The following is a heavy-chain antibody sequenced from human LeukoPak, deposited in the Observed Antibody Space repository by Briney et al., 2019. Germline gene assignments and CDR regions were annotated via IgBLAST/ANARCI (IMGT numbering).Heavy chain of an antibody. CDR1: GFTFSSYG. CDR3: AKDWRYYYDSSGYSVYFQH. CDR2: IRYDGSNK. V-gene: IGHV3-30*02. J-gene: IGHJ1*01. Sequence: GGSLRLSCAASGFTFSSYGMHWVRQAPGKGLEWVAFIRYDGSNKYYADSVKGRFTISRDNSKNTLYLQMNSLRAEDTAVYYCAKDWRYYYDSSGYSVYFQHWGQGTLVTVSS. D-gene: IGHD3-22*01.